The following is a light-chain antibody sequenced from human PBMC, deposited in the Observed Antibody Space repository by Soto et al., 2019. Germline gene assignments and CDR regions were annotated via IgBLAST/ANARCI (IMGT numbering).Light chain of an antibody. CDR2: GAS. CDR3: LQYGSPSWT. J-gene: IGKJ1*01. CDR1: QSISSSY. Sequence: EMVLKPSPGTLSFSPGKIATLSCRASQSISSSYLARYQQRPGQAPRLLIYGASSRATGIPDRFSGSGSGRELTLSLSRLVPEDFAVYYFLQYGSPSWTLGQGAK. V-gene: IGKV3-20*01.